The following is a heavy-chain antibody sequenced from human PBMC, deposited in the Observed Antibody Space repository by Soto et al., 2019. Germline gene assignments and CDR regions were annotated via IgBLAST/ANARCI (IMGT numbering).Heavy chain of an antibody. CDR1: GGSNSSGDYY. Sequence: SETLSLTCTVSGGSNSSGDYYWSWIRQPPGKGLEWIGYIYYSGSTYYNPSLKSRVTISVDTSKNQFSLKLSSVTAADTAVYYCAREMATILWGQGTLVTRLL. CDR3: AREMATIL. J-gene: IGHJ4*02. D-gene: IGHD5-12*01. V-gene: IGHV4-30-4*01. CDR2: IYYSGST.